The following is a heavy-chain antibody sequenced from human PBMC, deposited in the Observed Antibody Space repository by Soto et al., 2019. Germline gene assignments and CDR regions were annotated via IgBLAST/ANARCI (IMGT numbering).Heavy chain of an antibody. CDR2: IYYSGST. CDR1: GGSISSSTYY. Sequence: QLQLQESGPGLVKPSETLSPTCTVSGGSISSSTYYWGWIRQPPGKGLEWIGSIYYSGSTYYNPSLKSRVTISVDTSKNQFSLKLSSVTAADTAVYYCARHPSGGGRERWYFDYWGQGTLVTVSS. V-gene: IGHV4-39*01. CDR3: ARHPSGGGRERWYFDY. J-gene: IGHJ4*02. D-gene: IGHD1-26*01.